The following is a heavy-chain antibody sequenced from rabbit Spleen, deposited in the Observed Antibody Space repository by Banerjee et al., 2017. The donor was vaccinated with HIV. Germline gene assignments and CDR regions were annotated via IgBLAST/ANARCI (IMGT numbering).Heavy chain of an antibody. J-gene: IGHJ6*01. V-gene: IGHV1S45*01. Sequence: QEQLVESGGGLVKPEGSLTLTCKASGFSFSDRDVMCWVRQAPGKGLEWVSCIAGSSAVTYYANWASGRFTISKTSSTTVTLQMTSLTVADTATYFCARDTGSSFSSYGMDLWGQGTLVTVS. CDR3: ARDTGSSFSSYGMDL. CDR2: IAGSSAVT. CDR1: GFSFSDRDV. D-gene: IGHD8-1*01.